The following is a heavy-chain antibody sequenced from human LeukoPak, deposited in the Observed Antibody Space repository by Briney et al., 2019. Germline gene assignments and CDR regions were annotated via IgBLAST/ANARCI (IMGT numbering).Heavy chain of an antibody. Sequence: PGGSLRLSCAASGFTFSDYWIHWVRQAPGKGLVWVSRINTDGSITNYADSVKGRFSISRDNAKNTLYLQMSSLRAEDTAVYYCARDTMEMATHWFDPWGQGTLVTVSS. D-gene: IGHD5-24*01. V-gene: IGHV3-74*01. CDR2: INTDGSIT. J-gene: IGHJ5*02. CDR1: GFTFSDYW. CDR3: ARDTMEMATHWFDP.